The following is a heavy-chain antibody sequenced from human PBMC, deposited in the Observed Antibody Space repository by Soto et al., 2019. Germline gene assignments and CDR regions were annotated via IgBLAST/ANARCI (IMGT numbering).Heavy chain of an antibody. CDR1: ASTFSSHW. CDR3: TRGPRPISTGTGAH. D-gene: IGHD3-10*01. J-gene: IGHJ4*02. V-gene: IGHV3-7*01. CDR2: IKEDGSEK. Sequence: GGSLRLSCVASASTFSSHWMTWVRQAPGKGLEWVANIKEDGSEKYYVDSVKGRFTISRDNDKKSLYLQMSSLRAEDSGLYYCTRGPRPISTGTGAHWGQGTQVTVSS.